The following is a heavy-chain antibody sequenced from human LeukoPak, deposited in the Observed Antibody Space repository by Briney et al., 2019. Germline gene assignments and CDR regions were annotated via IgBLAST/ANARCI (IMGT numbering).Heavy chain of an antibody. V-gene: IGHV1-18*01. CDR3: EXNNWNLYYFXY. D-gene: IGHD1-7*01. J-gene: IGHJ4*02. CDR1: GYTFTSYG. Sequence: VXSVKVXXKASGYTFTSYGISWVRQAPGQGLEWMGWISAYNGNTNYAQKLQGRVTMTTDTSTSTAYMELRSLRADDTAVYYCEXNNWNLYYFXYWGQGTLVTVSS. CDR2: ISAYNGNT.